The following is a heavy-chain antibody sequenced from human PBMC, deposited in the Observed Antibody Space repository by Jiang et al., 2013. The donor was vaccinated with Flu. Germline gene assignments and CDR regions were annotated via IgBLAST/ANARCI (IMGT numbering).Heavy chain of an antibody. CDR3: ASQPRYCTNGVCYVGEMIY. V-gene: IGHV5-51*01. CDR2: IYPGDSDT. CDR1: GYSFTSYW. Sequence: GAEVKKPGESLKISCKGSGYSFTSYWIGWVRQMPGKGLEWMGIIYPGDSDTRYSPSFQGQVTISADKSISTAYLQWSSLKASDTAMYYCASQPRYCTNGVCYVGEMIYWGQGPWSPSPQ. D-gene: IGHD2-8*01. J-gene: IGHJ4*02.